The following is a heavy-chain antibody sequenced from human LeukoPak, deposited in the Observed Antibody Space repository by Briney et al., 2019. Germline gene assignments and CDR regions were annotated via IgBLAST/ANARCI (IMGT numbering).Heavy chain of an antibody. CDR3: ARDRSGGSCYLH. CDR1: GFTFSSYW. CDR2: IRQDGNEK. J-gene: IGHJ4*02. D-gene: IGHD2-15*01. Sequence: GGSLRLSCVASGFTFSSYWMSWIRQAPGKGLEWVASIRQDGNEKYYVDSVKGRLTISRDDAKNSLYLQMNSLRAEDTAVYYCARDRSGGSCYLHWGQGTLVTVSS. V-gene: IGHV3-7*01.